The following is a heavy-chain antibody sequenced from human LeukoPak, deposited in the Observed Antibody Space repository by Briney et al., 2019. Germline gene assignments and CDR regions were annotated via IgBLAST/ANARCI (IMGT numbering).Heavy chain of an antibody. CDR3: ARRGVQPADAFDI. CDR2: IYPADSDT. J-gene: IGHJ3*02. CDR1: GYTFPKYW. D-gene: IGHD2-8*01. Sequence: GESLKISCQGVGYTFPKYWIAWVRQKPGKGLEWMGMIYPADSDTRFSPPFQGQVSISADKSIRTAYLQWSSLRASDTAMYYCARRGVQPADAFDIWGQGTMVTVSS. V-gene: IGHV5-51*01.